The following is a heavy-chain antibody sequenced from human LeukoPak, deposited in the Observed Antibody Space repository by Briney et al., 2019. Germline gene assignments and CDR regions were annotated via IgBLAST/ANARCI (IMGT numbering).Heavy chain of an antibody. Sequence: GGSLRLSCAASGFTFSSYAMSWVRQARGKGLEGVSAISGGGSSTYYADSVKGRFTISRDNSKNKLYMQMNSLRAEDKAIYYCAKGIAAAGPYFDYWGQGTLVTVSS. V-gene: IGHV3-23*01. D-gene: IGHD6-13*01. CDR3: AKGIAAAGPYFDY. CDR2: ISGGGSST. CDR1: GFTFSSYA. J-gene: IGHJ4*02.